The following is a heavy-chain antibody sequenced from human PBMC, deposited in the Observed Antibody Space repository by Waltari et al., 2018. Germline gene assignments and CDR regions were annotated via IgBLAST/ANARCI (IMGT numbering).Heavy chain of an antibody. CDR2: IYHSGDT. Sequence: QVQLQQWGAGLLKPSETLSLTCAVYGGSLSDHYWSWIRQPPGKGLQWIGQIYHSGDTRYNPSLESRVTISVDKSKNQFSLNLTSVTAADTAMYYCTRHGSYSQDYWGQGTLVTVSS. D-gene: IGHD3-22*01. J-gene: IGHJ4*02. CDR3: TRHGSYSQDY. V-gene: IGHV4-34*01. CDR1: GGSLSDHY.